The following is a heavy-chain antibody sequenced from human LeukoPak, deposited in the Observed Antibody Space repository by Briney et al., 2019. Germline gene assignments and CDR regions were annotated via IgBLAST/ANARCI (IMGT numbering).Heavy chain of an antibody. Sequence: SETLSLTCAVSGYSISSGYYWGWIRQPPGKGLEWIGSIYHSGSTYYNPSLKSRVTISVDTSKNQFSLKLSSVTAADTAVYYCARQRPRLELRLPENFDYWGQGTLVTVSS. CDR3: ARQRPRLELRLPENFDY. V-gene: IGHV4-38-2*01. CDR2: IYHSGST. CDR1: GYSISSGYY. D-gene: IGHD1-7*01. J-gene: IGHJ4*02.